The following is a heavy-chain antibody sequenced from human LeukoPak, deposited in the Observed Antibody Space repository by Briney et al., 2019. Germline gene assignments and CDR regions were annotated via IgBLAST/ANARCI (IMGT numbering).Heavy chain of an antibody. CDR2: MFYGGDT. Sequence: SETLSLTCTVSGASISRSSWGWIRQPPGKGLEWIAYMFYGGDTNHNPSLKSRVTMSVDMSKNQFSLRLTSVTAADTAVYYCAGHKVHDFGGSDWYFDLWGRGTLVTVSS. CDR1: GASISRSS. D-gene: IGHD4-23*01. CDR3: AGHKVHDFGGSDWYFDL. J-gene: IGHJ2*01. V-gene: IGHV4-59*08.